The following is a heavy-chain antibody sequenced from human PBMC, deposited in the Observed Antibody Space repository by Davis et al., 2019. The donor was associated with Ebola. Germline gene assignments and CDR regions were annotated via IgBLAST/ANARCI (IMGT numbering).Heavy chain of an antibody. CDR3: AQTLTLGYCSSTSCPNWFDP. J-gene: IGHJ5*02. D-gene: IGHD2-2*01. V-gene: IGHV2-5*01. CDR1: GFSLSTSAVG. Sequence: SGPTLVKPTQTLTLTCTFSGFSLSTSAVGVGWIRQPPGRALEWLALIYWNDDKRYSPSLKSRLTITNDPSKNQVVLTMTNMDPVDTATYYCAQTLTLGYCSSTSCPNWFDPWGQGTLVTVSS. CDR2: IYWNDDK.